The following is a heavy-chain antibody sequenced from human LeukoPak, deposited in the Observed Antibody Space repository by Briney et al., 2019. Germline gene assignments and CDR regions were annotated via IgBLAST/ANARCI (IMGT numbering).Heavy chain of an antibody. CDR2: ISGDGGST. CDR1: GFTFDDYA. D-gene: IGHD3/OR15-3a*01. CDR3: AKDNRYSDFNYFDY. V-gene: IGHV3-43*02. J-gene: IGHJ4*02. Sequence: GGSLRLSCAASGFTFDDYAMHWVRQAPGKGLEWVSLISGDGGSTYYADSVKGRFIISRDNSKNSLYLQMNSLRTEDTALYYCAKDNRYSDFNYFDYWGQGTLVTVSS.